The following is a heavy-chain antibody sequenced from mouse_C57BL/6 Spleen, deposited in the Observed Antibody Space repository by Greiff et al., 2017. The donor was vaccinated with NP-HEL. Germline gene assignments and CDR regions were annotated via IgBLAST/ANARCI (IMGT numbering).Heavy chain of an antibody. J-gene: IGHJ2*01. Sequence: VQLKESGPVLVKPGASVKMSCKASGYTFTDYYMNWVKQSHGKSLEWIGVINPYNGGTSYNQKFKGKATLTVDKSSSTAYMELNSLTSEDSAVYYCARSYGSSGDFDYWGQGTTLTVSS. CDR1: GYTFTDYY. CDR3: ARSYGSSGDFDY. CDR2: INPYNGGT. D-gene: IGHD1-1*01. V-gene: IGHV1-19*01.